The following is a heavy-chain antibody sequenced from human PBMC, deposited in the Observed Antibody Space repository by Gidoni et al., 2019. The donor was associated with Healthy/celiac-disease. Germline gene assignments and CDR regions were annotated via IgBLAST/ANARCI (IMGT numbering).Heavy chain of an antibody. CDR3: AKDRIPYYYDSSGYYFPLDY. J-gene: IGHJ4*02. CDR1: GFSFSSYA. D-gene: IGHD3-22*01. CDR2: ISGSGGST. V-gene: IGHV3-23*01. Sequence: EVQLLESGGGLVQPGGSLRLSCAASGFSFSSYAMSWVRQAPGKGLEGVSAISGSGGSTYYADAVKGRFTISRDNSKNTLYLQMNSLRAEDTAVYYCAKDRIPYYYDSSGYYFPLDYWGQGTLVTVSS.